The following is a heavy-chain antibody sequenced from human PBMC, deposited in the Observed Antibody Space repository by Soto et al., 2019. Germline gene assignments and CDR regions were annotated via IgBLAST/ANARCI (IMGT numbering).Heavy chain of an antibody. J-gene: IGHJ4*02. V-gene: IGHV3-64*01. D-gene: IGHD1-7*01. Sequence: SLRLSCVASGFTFSSYDMHWVRQAPGKGLEYVSSISSNGGTTYYGNSVKGRFTISRDNSKNTLYLQMGSLRAEDMAVYYCVRRVSGNYDYWGQG. CDR3: VRRVSGNYDY. CDR1: GFTFSSYD. CDR2: ISSNGGTT.